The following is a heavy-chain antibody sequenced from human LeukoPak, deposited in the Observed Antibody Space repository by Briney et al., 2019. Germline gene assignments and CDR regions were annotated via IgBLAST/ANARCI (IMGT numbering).Heavy chain of an antibody. D-gene: IGHD3-3*01. V-gene: IGHV5-51*01. J-gene: IGHJ4*02. CDR2: IYPGDSDT. CDR1: GYTFSSYW. Sequence: GESLRISCKGSGYTFSSYWIGWVRQMPGKGLEWMGIIYPGDSDTRYSPSLQGQVTISVDTSIGTAYLQWSSLKASDTAIYYCARQNDFRLDYWGQGTLVTISS. CDR3: ARQNDFRLDY.